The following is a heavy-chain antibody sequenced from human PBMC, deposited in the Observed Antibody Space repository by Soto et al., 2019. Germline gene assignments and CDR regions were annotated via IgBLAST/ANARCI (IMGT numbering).Heavy chain of an antibody. J-gene: IGHJ4*02. V-gene: IGHV3-9*01. Sequence: EVQLVESGGGLAQPGTSRRLSFAAPGFTLDIYAMHGVRQAPGKGLEGVSGIYWNSNRIDYADSVKGRFTISRDNAKKSLYLQMNGLRAEDTALYYCTKDISPGGLDYWGQGTLVIVSS. CDR1: GFTLDIYA. CDR3: TKDISPGGLDY. CDR2: IYWNSNRI. D-gene: IGHD3-16*01.